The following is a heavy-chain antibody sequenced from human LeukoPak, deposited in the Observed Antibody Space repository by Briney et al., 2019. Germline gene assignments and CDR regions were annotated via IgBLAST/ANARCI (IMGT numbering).Heavy chain of an antibody. Sequence: SETLSLTCAVSGYSISSGYYWGWIRQPPGKGLEWIGSIYHSGSTYYNPSLKSRVTISVDTSKNQFSLKLSSVTAADTAVYYCARNGRYNWNDPAYYYYYYGMDVWGKGTTVTVSS. D-gene: IGHD1-1*01. CDR3: ARNGRYNWNDPAYYYYYYGMDV. J-gene: IGHJ6*04. CDR1: GYSISSGYY. CDR2: IYHSGST. V-gene: IGHV4-38-2*01.